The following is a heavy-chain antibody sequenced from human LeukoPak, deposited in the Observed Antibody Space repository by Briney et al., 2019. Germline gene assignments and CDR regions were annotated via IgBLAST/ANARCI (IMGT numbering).Heavy chain of an antibody. CDR2: INPSSGGT. V-gene: IGHV1-2*02. Sequence: ASVKVSCKASGYTFTGYYMHWVRQAPGQGLEWMGWINPSSGGTDYAQKFQGRVTMTRDTSISTAYMELSRLRSDDTAVYYCARDHEKVIDSGYYFVGAPYNWFDPWGQGTLVTVSS. J-gene: IGHJ5*02. CDR1: GYTFTGYY. D-gene: IGHD3-22*01. CDR3: ARDHEKVIDSGYYFVGAPYNWFDP.